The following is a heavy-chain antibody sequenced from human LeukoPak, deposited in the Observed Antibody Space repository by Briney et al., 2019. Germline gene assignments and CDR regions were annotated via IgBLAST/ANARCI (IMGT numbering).Heavy chain of an antibody. J-gene: IGHJ3*02. CDR2: IKSKTDGGTT. Sequence: GGSLRLSCAASGFTFSNAWMSWVRQAPGKGLEWVGRIKSKTDGGTTDYAAPVKGRFTISRDDSKNTLYLQMNSLKTEDTAVYYCTTGTPGAEDAFDIWGQGTMVTVSS. CDR1: GFTFSNAW. V-gene: IGHV3-15*01. CDR3: TTGTPGAEDAFDI. D-gene: IGHD2-15*01.